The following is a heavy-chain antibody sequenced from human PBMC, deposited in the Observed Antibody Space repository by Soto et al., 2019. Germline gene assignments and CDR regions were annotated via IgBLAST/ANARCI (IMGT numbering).Heavy chain of an antibody. D-gene: IGHD3-3*01. V-gene: IGHV3-7*01. CDR1: GFTFRSYW. CDR3: ARELTIFGVVSNWFDP. Sequence: EVQLVESGGGLVQPGGSLRLFCAASGFTFRSYWMSWVRQAPGKGLEWVAHIKQDGSEKYYVDSVKGRFTISRYNAKNSVYLQMNSLRAEDTAVYYCARELTIFGVVSNWFDPWGQGTLVTVSS. CDR2: IKQDGSEK. J-gene: IGHJ5*02.